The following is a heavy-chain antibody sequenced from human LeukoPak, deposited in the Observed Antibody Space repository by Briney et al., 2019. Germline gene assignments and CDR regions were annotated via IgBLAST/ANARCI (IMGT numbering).Heavy chain of an antibody. Sequence: ASVKVSCKASGYTFTSYDINWVRQATGQGLEWMGWMNPNSGNTGYAQKFQGRVTMTRNTSISTAYMEVSRLRSDDTAVYYCARGGLLHSYFYYYYMDVWGKGTTVTISS. J-gene: IGHJ6*03. CDR3: ARGGLLHSYFYYYYMDV. CDR1: GYTFTSYD. V-gene: IGHV1-8*01. D-gene: IGHD3-22*01. CDR2: MNPNSGNT.